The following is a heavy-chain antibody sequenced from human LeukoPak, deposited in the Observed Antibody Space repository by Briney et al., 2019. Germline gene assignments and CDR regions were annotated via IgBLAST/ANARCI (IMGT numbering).Heavy chain of an antibody. D-gene: IGHD3-22*01. CDR3: ARERDDSSGYYYPH. V-gene: IGHV3-53*01. CDR2: IYSGGST. J-gene: IGHJ4*02. CDR1: GFTVSSNY. Sequence: GGSLRLSCAASGFTVSSNYMSWVRQAPGKGLEWVSVIYSGGSTYYADSVKGRFTISRDNSKNTLYLQMNSLRAEDTAVYYCARERDDSSGYYYPHWGQGTLVTVSS.